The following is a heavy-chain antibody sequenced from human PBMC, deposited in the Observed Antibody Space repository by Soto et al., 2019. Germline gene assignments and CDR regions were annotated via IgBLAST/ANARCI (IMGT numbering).Heavy chain of an antibody. Sequence: PGESLKISCKGSGYSFTSYWIGWVRQMPGKGLEWMGIIYPGGSDTRYSPSFQGQVTISADKSISTAYLQWSSLKASDTAMYYCARHEDYDFWSGYYTDYFDYWGQGTLVTVSS. V-gene: IGHV5-51*01. D-gene: IGHD3-3*01. CDR2: IYPGGSDT. CDR3: ARHEDYDFWSGYYTDYFDY. J-gene: IGHJ4*02. CDR1: GYSFTSYW.